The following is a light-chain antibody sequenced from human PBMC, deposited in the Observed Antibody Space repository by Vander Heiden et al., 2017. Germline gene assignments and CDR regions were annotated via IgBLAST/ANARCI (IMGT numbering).Light chain of an antibody. J-gene: IGKJ1*01. CDR2: AAS. CDR3: QQSNRTPWT. V-gene: IGKV1-39*01. CDR1: QRTRRF. Sequence: DTQMTQCPSSLSAHVEDRVTVTRRASQRTRRFLYSDQQKPGKAPKLLISAASSLQSGVPSRFSVSGSGTDFTLTISSLQPQDFATYYCQQSNRTPWTFGQGTKVEIK.